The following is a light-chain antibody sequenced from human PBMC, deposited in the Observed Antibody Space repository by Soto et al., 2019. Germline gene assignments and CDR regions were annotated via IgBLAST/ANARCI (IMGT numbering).Light chain of an antibody. J-gene: IGKJ4*01. CDR3: QQLKVYPRS. Sequence: IQLTQSPSSLSASVGDRVTITCRASQGISTYLAWYQQKPGSAPKLLIYAASTLQSGVPSRFSGSGSGTDFTLTINNLQPEDFATYYCQQLKVYPRSFGGGTKVEIK. CDR1: QGISTY. V-gene: IGKV1-9*01. CDR2: AAS.